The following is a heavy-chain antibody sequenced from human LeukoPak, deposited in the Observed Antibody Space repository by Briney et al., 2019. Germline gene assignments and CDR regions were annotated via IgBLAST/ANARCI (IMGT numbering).Heavy chain of an antibody. CDR3: ARSYRGYDLLDH. J-gene: IGHJ1*01. CDR2: IIPIFGTA. D-gene: IGHD5-12*01. V-gene: IGHV1-69*05. Sequence: SVKVSCKASGGTFSSYAISWVRQAPGQGLEWMGGIIPIFGTANYAQKFQGRVTITTDESTSTAYMELSSLRSEDTAVIYCARSYRGYDLLDHGGQDTLVTVSS. CDR1: GGTFSSYA.